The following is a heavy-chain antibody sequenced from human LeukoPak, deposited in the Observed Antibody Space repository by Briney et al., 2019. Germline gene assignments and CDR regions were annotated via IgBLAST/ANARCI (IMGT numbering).Heavy chain of an antibody. CDR2: IYKSGST. CDR1: GDSFSSGGVY. CDR3: ARDYDDFFDY. J-gene: IGHJ4*02. D-gene: IGHD5-12*01. Sequence: PSETLSLTCTVSGDSFSSGGVYWGWIRQPAGKGLEWIGRIYKSGSTNYNPSLRSRVTTSVHTSKNQFSLKLHSVTAADTAVYYCARDYDDFFDYGGQGTLVTVP. V-gene: IGHV4-61*02.